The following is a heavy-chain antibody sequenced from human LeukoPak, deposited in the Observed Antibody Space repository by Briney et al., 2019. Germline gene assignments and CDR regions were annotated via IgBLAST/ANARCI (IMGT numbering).Heavy chain of an antibody. CDR1: GFTFSGYY. D-gene: IGHD3-16*02. J-gene: IGHJ4*02. Sequence: PGGSLRLSCAASGFTFSGYYMSWIRQAPGKGLEWVSYISSSSSYTNYADSVKGRFTISRDNAKNSLYLQMNSLRAEDTAVYYCARAMITFGGVIDEGSDYWGQGTLVTVSS. CDR2: ISSSSSYT. CDR3: ARAMITFGGVIDEGSDY. V-gene: IGHV3-11*05.